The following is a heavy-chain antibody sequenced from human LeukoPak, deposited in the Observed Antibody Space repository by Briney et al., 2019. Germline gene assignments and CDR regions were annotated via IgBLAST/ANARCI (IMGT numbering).Heavy chain of an antibody. Sequence: GGSLRLSCEASGLTFSRDWMNWVRQVPGKGLECLANIKEDGSETYYADSVKGRFTISRDNPKNLLFLQINSLRVEDTAVYYCARETPRRGETRDGYRWGQGTVVTVSS. CDR1: GLTFSRDW. CDR2: IKEDGSET. J-gene: IGHJ4*02. CDR3: ARETPRRGETRDGYR. D-gene: IGHD5-24*01. V-gene: IGHV3-7*01.